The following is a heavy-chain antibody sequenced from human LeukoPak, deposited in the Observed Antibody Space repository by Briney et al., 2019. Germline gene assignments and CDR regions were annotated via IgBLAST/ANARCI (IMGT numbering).Heavy chain of an antibody. J-gene: IGHJ4*02. D-gene: IGHD4-11*01. CDR1: GLTFSSYE. V-gene: IGHV3-48*03. CDR3: ARVRAVSFDY. CDR2: ISSSGSTI. Sequence: GGSLRLSCVASGLTFSSYEINWVRQAPGKGPEWVSYISSSGSTIYYADSVRGRFTISRDNAKNSLYLQMNSLRAEDTAVYYCARVRAVSFDYWGQGTPVTVSS.